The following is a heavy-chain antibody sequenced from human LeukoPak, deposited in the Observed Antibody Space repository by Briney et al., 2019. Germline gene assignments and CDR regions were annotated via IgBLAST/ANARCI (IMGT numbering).Heavy chain of an antibody. CDR1: GVSLTTSSYY. CDR3: ARRSLREAYNRFDP. Sequence: SETLSLTCTVSGVSLTTSSYYWGWVRRPPGKGLEWIGSMSHSGSAFYNPSLKSRVSISVDTSKNQFSLRVTSVTAADTALYYCARRSLREAYNRFDPWGQGTLVTVSS. V-gene: IGHV4-39*01. J-gene: IGHJ5*02. CDR2: MSHSGSA. D-gene: IGHD3-10*01.